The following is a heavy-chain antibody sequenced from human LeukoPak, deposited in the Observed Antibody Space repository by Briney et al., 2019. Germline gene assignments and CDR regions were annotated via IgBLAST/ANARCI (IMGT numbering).Heavy chain of an antibody. D-gene: IGHD2-2*01. Sequence: SETLSLTCTVSGGSITDYYWNWIRQPPGKGLEWIGYIYYSGSTTYNPSLKSRVTMSVDTAKNQFSLKLRSVTAADTAVYYCARGDFCSSSNCYLRPMDVWGKGTTVTVSS. CDR3: ARGDFCSSSNCYLRPMDV. CDR2: IYYSGST. V-gene: IGHV4-59*01. CDR1: GGSITDYY. J-gene: IGHJ6*03.